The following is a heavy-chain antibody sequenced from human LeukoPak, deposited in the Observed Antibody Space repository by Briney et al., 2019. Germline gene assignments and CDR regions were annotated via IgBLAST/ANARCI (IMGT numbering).Heavy chain of an antibody. CDR3: VRYYTRHSWYFDL. Sequence: GGSLRLSCAASGFTFSTYSMNWVRQAPGKGLEWISYISRSGSPIYYADSVKGRFTISRDNAKDSLYLQMNSLRAEDTAVYYCVRYYTRHSWYFDLWGRGTLVTVSS. D-gene: IGHD3-10*01. CDR1: GFTFSTYS. CDR2: ISRSGSPI. V-gene: IGHV3-48*01. J-gene: IGHJ2*01.